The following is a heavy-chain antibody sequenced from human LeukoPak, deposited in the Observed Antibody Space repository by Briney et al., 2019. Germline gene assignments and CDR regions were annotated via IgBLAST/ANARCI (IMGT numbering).Heavy chain of an antibody. V-gene: IGHV3-7*03. CDR1: GFTFKKYW. J-gene: IGHJ4*02. Sequence: GESLRLSCAASGFTFKKYWMNWVRQVPGKGLECLANIKEDGSETYYADSVKGRFTISRDNPKNTLYLQMNSLRAEDTAVYYCAKSLTHPLYFDYWGQGTLVTVSS. CDR3: AKSLTHPLYFDY. CDR2: IKEDGSET.